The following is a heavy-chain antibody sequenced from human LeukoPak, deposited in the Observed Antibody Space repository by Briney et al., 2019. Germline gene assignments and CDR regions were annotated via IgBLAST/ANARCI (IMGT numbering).Heavy chain of an antibody. J-gene: IGHJ4*02. V-gene: IGHV3-74*01. D-gene: IGHD2-21*01. CDR3: ARGIYTHYFDS. CDR1: GFTFSSYW. CDR2: INGNGADT. Sequence: GGSLRLSCTASGFTFSSYWMHWVRQAPGKGLVWVSRINGNGADTKYADSVRGRFTVSRDNAENTLYLQMNSLRAEDTAVYYCARGIYTHYFDSWDQGTLVTVSS.